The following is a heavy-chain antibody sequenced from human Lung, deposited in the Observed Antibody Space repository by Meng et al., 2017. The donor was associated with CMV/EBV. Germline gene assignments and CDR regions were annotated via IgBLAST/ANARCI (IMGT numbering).Heavy chain of an antibody. CDR2: ISAYNGNT. V-gene: IGHV1-18*04. Sequence: ASVKLSXKASGYTFTGYYMRWVRQAPGQGLEWMGWISAYNGNTNYAQKLQGRVTMTTDTSTSTAYTELRSLRSDDTAVKDTASDLPVTLKTEDYYFFDYWGQGTLVTVSS. CDR1: GYTFTGYY. J-gene: IGHJ4*02. D-gene: IGHD3-22*01. CDR3: ASDLPVTLKTEDYYFFDY.